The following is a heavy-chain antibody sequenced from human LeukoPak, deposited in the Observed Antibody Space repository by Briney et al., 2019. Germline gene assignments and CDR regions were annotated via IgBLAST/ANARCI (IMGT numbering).Heavy chain of an antibody. Sequence: ASVKVSCKASGYTFTSYYMHWVRQAPGQGLEWMGIINPSGGSTSYAQKFQGRVTMTRDTSTSTVYMELSSLRSEDTAVYYCARDLGSSGSPTWFDPWGQGTLVTVSS. V-gene: IGHV1-46*01. J-gene: IGHJ5*02. CDR2: INPSGGST. CDR3: ARDLGSSGSPTWFDP. D-gene: IGHD3-22*01. CDR1: GYTFTSYY.